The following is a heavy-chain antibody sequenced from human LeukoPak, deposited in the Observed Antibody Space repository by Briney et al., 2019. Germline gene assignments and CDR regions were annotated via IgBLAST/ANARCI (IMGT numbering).Heavy chain of an antibody. CDR1: GFTVSSNY. Sequence: GGSLRLSCAASGFTVSSNYMSWVRQAPGKGLEWVSVIYSGGSTYYADSVKGRFTISRHNSNNTLYLQMNSLRAEDTAVYYCARINSSSRYYYGMDVWGQGTTVTVSS. V-gene: IGHV3-53*04. J-gene: IGHJ6*01. CDR2: IYSGGST. CDR3: ARINSSSRYYYGMDV. D-gene: IGHD6-13*01.